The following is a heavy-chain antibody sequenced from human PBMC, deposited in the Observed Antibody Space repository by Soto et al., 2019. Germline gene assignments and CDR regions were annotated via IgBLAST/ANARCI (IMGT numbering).Heavy chain of an antibody. CDR3: ARDQRPTHVGPGWFDP. CDR1: GYTFTSYY. V-gene: IGHV1-46*01. D-gene: IGHD3-10*02. CDR2: INPSGGST. J-gene: IGHJ5*02. Sequence: VKFSCKASGYTFTSYYMHWVRQAPGQGLEWMGIINPSGGSTSYAQKFQGRVTMTRDTSTSTVYMELSSLRSEDTAVYYCARDQRPTHVGPGWFDPWGQGTLVTVSS.